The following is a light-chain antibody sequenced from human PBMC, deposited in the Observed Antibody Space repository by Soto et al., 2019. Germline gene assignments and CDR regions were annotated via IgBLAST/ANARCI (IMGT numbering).Light chain of an antibody. Sequence: DIALTQSPGPLSLSAGERATLSCMSSQSVSSSFLAWYQQKPGQAPRLLIYGASNRATGIPDRFSGSGSGTDFTLTISRLEPEDFAVYYCQQYVTSPWAFGQGTKVDI. CDR2: GAS. CDR1: QSVSSSF. CDR3: QQYVTSPWA. V-gene: IGKV3-20*01. J-gene: IGKJ1*01.